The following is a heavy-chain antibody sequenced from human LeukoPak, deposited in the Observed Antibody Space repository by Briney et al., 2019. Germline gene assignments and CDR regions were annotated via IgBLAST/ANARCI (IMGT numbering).Heavy chain of an antibody. CDR1: GFTFSSYW. Sequence: GGSLRLSCAASGFTFSSYWMSWVRQAPGKGLEWVANIKQDRSEKYYVDSVKGRFTISRDNAKNSLYLQMNSLRAEDTAVYYCATLWSSGWYLGEIDAFDIWGQGTMVTVSS. J-gene: IGHJ3*02. D-gene: IGHD6-19*01. CDR3: ATLWSSGWYLGEIDAFDI. CDR2: IKQDRSEK. V-gene: IGHV3-7*01.